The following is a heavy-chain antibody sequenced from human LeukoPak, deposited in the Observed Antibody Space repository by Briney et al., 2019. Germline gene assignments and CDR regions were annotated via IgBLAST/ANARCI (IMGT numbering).Heavy chain of an antibody. Sequence: SETLSLTCTVSGGSISSSSYYWGWIRQPPGKGLEWIGSIYYSGSTYYNPSLKSRVTLSVDTSKNQFSLNLSSVTAADTAVYYCARTTSDMVRGVMSNWFDPWGQGTLVTVSS. CDR2: IYYSGST. CDR1: GGSISSSSYY. D-gene: IGHD3-10*01. V-gene: IGHV4-39*07. J-gene: IGHJ5*02. CDR3: ARTTSDMVRGVMSNWFDP.